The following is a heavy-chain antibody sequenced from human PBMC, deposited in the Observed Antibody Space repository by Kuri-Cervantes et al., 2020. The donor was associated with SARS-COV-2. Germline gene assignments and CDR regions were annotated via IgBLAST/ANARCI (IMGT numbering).Heavy chain of an antibody. D-gene: IGHD6-13*01. Sequence: GESLKISCAASGFTFSSYSMNWVRQAPGKGLEWVSSISSSSSYIYYADSVKGRFTISRDNAKNSLYLQMNSLRAEDTAVYYCARGRGSSWYSSKAFDIWGQGTMVTVSS. V-gene: IGHV3-21*01. CDR3: ARGRGSSWYSSKAFDI. CDR2: ISSSSSYI. J-gene: IGHJ3*02. CDR1: GFTFSSYS.